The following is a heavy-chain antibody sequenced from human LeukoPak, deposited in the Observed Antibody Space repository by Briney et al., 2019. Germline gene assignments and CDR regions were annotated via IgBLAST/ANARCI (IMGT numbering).Heavy chain of an antibody. CDR2: ITSGFTP. V-gene: IGHV3-23*01. D-gene: IGHD2-15*01. CDR1: GLTFSDYA. J-gene: IGHJ4*02. CDR3: AKDYSESRVADVFFEY. Sequence: PGGSLRLSCAASGLTFSDYAMSWFRQAPGKGLEWVSGITSGFTPLYADSVKGRFTISRDNSKNTFHLQLNSLRAEDTAVYYCAKDYSESRVADVFFEYWGQGTLVTVSS.